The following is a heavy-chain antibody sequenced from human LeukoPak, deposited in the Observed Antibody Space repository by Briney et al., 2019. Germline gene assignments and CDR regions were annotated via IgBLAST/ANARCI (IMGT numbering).Heavy chain of an antibody. J-gene: IGHJ5*02. CDR2: ISGSGGST. V-gene: IGHV3-23*01. D-gene: IGHD2-2*01. Sequence: GGSLRLSCAASGFTFSSYAMSWVRQAPGKGLEWVSAISGSGGSTYSADSVKGRFTISRDNSKNTLYLQMDSLRAEDTAVYYCAKPSDPTGSTIRNWFDPWGQGTLVTVSS. CDR1: GFTFSSYA. CDR3: AKPSDPTGSTIRNWFDP.